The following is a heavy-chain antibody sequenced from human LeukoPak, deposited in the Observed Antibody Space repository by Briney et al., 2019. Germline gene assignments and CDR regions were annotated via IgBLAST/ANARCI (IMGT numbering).Heavy chain of an antibody. J-gene: IGHJ3*02. CDR2: IYTSGST. CDR1: GGSISSYY. D-gene: IGHD6-19*01. V-gene: IGHV4-4*07. CDR3: ARGSLAVAQPFAFDI. Sequence: SETLSLTCTVSGGSISSYYWSWIRQPAGKGLEWIGRIYTSGSTNYNPSLKSRVTMSVDTSKNQFSLRLSSVTAADTAVYYCARGSLAVAQPFAFDIWSQGTMVTVSS.